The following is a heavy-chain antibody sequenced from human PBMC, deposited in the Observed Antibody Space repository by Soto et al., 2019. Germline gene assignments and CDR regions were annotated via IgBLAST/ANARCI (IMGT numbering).Heavy chain of an antibody. CDR2: ISAYNGNT. V-gene: IGHV1-18*01. D-gene: IGHD3-3*01. CDR3: ARGWSGYYKLFFDY. J-gene: IGHJ4*02. CDR1: GYTFTSYG. Sequence: ASVKVSCQASGYTFTSYGISWVRQAPGQGLEWMGWISAYNGNTNYAQKLQGRVTMTTDTSTSTAYMELRSLRSDDTAVYYCARGWSGYYKLFFDYWGQGTLVTVSS.